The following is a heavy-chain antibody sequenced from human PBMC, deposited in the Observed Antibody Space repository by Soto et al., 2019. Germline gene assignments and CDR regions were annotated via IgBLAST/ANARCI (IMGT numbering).Heavy chain of an antibody. Sequence: QVQLVESGGGVVQPGRSLRLSCAASGFTLSSYAMHWVRQAPGKGLEWVAVISYDGSNKYYADSVKGRFTISRDNSKNTLYLQMNSLRAEDTAVYYCARVPKSRYSGYGLGTDYWGQGTLVTVSS. J-gene: IGHJ4*02. CDR2: ISYDGSNK. V-gene: IGHV3-30-3*01. CDR1: GFTLSSYA. D-gene: IGHD5-12*01. CDR3: ARVPKSRYSGYGLGTDY.